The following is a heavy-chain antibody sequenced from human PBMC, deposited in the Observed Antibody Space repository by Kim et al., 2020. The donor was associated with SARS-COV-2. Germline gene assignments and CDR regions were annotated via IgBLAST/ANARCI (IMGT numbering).Heavy chain of an antibody. CDR3: ARQPAAAGTLSHAFDI. J-gene: IGHJ3*02. D-gene: IGHD6-13*01. CDR2: INHSGST. V-gene: IGHV4-34*01. Sequence: SETLSLTCAVYGGSFSGYYWSWIRQPPGKGLEWIGEINHSGSTNYNPSLKSRVTISVDTSKNQFSLKLSSVTAADTAVYYCARQPAAAGTLSHAFDIWGQGTMVTVSS. CDR1: GGSFSGYY.